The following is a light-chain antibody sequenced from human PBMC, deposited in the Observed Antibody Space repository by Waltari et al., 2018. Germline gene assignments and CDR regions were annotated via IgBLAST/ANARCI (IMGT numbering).Light chain of an antibody. CDR2: KAS. V-gene: IGKV1-5*03. CDR1: QSISSW. J-gene: IGKJ3*01. Sequence: DIQMTQSPSTRSASVGDRVTITCRASQSISSWLAWSQQKPGKAPKLLIYKASSLESGVPSRFRGSGSGTEFTLPISSLQPDDFATYDCQQYNNYPFTVGPGTKVDIK. CDR3: QQYNNYPFT.